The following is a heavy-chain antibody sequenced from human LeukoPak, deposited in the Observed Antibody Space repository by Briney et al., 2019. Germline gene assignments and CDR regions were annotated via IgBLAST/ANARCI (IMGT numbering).Heavy chain of an antibody. J-gene: IGHJ3*02. Sequence: GGSLRLSCAASGFTFSNYAMSWVRQAPGKGLEWVSAISGSDGSTNYADSVKGRFTISRDNSKNTLYLQMNSLRAEDTAVYYCTRAVQLERRHAAFDIWGQGTMVTVSS. D-gene: IGHD1-1*01. V-gene: IGHV3-23*01. CDR1: GFTFSNYA. CDR3: TRAVQLERRHAAFDI. CDR2: ISGSDGST.